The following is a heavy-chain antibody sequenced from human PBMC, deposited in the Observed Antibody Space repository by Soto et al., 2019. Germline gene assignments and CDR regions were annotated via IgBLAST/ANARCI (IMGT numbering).Heavy chain of an antibody. CDR1: GFSVGSYG. Sequence: GSLRLSCTASGFSVGSYGMSWVRQAPGKGLECVSSSGSGYSIFYADSVKGRFTISRDNSKNTLFLQMNSLRAEDTAVYYCAKGRGSSWSVVFFDYWGQGALVTVSS. CDR3: AKGRGSSWSVVFFDY. J-gene: IGHJ4*02. V-gene: IGHV3-23*01. CDR2: SGSGYSI. D-gene: IGHD6-13*01.